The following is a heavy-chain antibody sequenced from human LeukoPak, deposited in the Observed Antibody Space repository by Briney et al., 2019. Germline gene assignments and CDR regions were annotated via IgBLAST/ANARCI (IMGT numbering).Heavy chain of an antibody. V-gene: IGHV4-39*01. CDR1: GGSISSSSYY. D-gene: IGHD1-14*01. CDR3: ARHSVFGGGSSH. Sequence: PSETLPLTCTVSGGSISSSSYYWGWIRQPPGKGLEWIGSIYYSGSTYYNPSLKSRVTISVDTSKNQFSLKPSSVTAADTAVYYCARHSVFGGGSSHWGQGTLVTVSS. CDR2: IYYSGST. J-gene: IGHJ4*02.